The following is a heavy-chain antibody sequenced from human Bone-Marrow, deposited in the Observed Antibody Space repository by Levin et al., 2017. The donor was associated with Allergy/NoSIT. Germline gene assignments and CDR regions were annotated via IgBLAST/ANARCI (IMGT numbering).Heavy chain of an antibody. CDR2: IYSSGSS. CDR3: ARMRGLSYYYYGMDV. CDR1: GGSISLSY. Sequence: SQTLSLTCTVSGGSISLSYWSWIRQPAGKGLEWIGRIYSSGSSNYNPSLKSRVTMSVDTSKNQLSLKLSSVTAADTAVYYCARMRGLSYYYYGMDVWGQGTTVSVS. D-gene: IGHD2/OR15-2a*01. J-gene: IGHJ6*02. V-gene: IGHV4-4*07.